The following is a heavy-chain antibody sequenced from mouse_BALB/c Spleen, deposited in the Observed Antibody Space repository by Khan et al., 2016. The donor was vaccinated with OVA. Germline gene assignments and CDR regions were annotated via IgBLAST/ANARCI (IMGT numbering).Heavy chain of an antibody. CDR2: ISSLAYSI. CDR1: GFTLSDYG. J-gene: IGHJ4*01. CDR3: ARSWAMDY. V-gene: IGHV5-15*02. Sequence: EVQRVESGGGLVQPGGSRKLSCAASGFTLSDYGLAWVRQAPGKGPEWVAFISSLAYSIYYADTVTGRFTISRENAKNTLYLEMSSLRSEDTAMYYCARSWAMDYWGQGTSVTVSS.